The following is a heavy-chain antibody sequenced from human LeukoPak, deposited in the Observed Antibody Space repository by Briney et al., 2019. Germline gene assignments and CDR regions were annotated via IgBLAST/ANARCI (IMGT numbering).Heavy chain of an antibody. CDR2: IYPGDSDT. CDR1: GYSFSSYW. CDR3: LSGNPGVY. V-gene: IGHV5-51*06. J-gene: IGHJ4*02. D-gene: IGHD4-23*01. Sequence: GAFLMICCTGSGYSFSSYWIGLLRPTPGKLLEWMGIIYPGDSDTRYSSPFQGQVTISADKSISTAYLQWSSLKASDTAMYYCLSGNPGVYWGQGTLVTVSS.